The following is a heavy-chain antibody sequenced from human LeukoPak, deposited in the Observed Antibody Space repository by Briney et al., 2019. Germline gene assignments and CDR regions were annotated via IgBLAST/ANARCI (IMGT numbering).Heavy chain of an antibody. CDR1: GFTFSSYA. CDR2: ISDSGGST. CDR3: AKASIPAAGWWWFDP. D-gene: IGHD6-13*01. Sequence: GGSLILSCAASGFTFSSYAMSWVRQAPGKGLEWVSSISDSGGSTYNADSVKGRFTISRDNSKNTLYLQMSSLRAEDTAVYYCAKASIPAAGWWWFDPWGQGTLVTVSS. V-gene: IGHV3-23*01. J-gene: IGHJ5*02.